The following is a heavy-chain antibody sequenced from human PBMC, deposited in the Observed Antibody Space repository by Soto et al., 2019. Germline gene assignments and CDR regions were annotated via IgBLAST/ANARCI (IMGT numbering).Heavy chain of an antibody. J-gene: IGHJ6*03. D-gene: IGHD4-17*01. CDR2: ITSSGSTI. CDR3: VRRPTETTVWDYYHYIDV. Sequence: QVQLVESGGGLVKPGGSLRLSCAAAGFTFSDYHMSWIRQAPGKGLEWVSYITSSGSTIFYADSVKGRFTISRDNAKRSLYLQMNSLRDEDTAVYFCVRRPTETTVWDYYHYIDVWGKGTTVTVSS. V-gene: IGHV3-11*01. CDR1: GFTFSDYH.